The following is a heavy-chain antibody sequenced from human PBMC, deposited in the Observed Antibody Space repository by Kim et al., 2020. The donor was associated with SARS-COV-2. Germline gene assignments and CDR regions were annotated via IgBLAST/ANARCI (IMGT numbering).Heavy chain of an antibody. CDR1: GFTFSSYA. D-gene: IGHD3-9*01. CDR3: AKDRDWYDLLGGMDV. Sequence: GGSLRLSCAASGFTFSSYAMSWVRQAPGKGLEWVSAISGSGGSTYYADSVKGRFTISRDNSKNTLYLQMNSLRAEDTAVYYCAKDRDWYDLLGGMDVWGQGTTVTVSS. V-gene: IGHV3-23*01. CDR2: ISGSGGST. J-gene: IGHJ6*02.